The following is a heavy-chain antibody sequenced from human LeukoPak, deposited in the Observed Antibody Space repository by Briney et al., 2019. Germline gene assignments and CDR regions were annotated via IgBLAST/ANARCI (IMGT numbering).Heavy chain of an antibody. CDR1: GYSLSSGYY. V-gene: IGHV4-38-2*02. J-gene: IGHJ3*02. Sequence: PSETLSLTSTVSGYSLSSGYYWGWIRQPPGKGLAWFRSIYHSGSTYYNPSLKSRVTISVDTSKKQFSLKLSSVTAADTAVYYCARMFYFGSGGTDAFDIWGQGTMVTVSS. D-gene: IGHD3-10*01. CDR3: ARMFYFGSGGTDAFDI. CDR2: IYHSGST.